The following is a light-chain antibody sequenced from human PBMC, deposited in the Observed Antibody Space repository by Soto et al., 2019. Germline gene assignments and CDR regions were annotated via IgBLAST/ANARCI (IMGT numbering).Light chain of an antibody. CDR1: NSNIGISY. Sequence: QSVLTQPPSASGTPGQTVTISCSGSNSNIGISYVHWYQQLPGTAPKLLIYNNNQRPSGVPDRFSGSKSGTSASLAISGLRSEDEAHYYCATLDDSLRGGVFGGGTQLTVL. CDR3: ATLDDSLRGGV. J-gene: IGLJ7*01. CDR2: NNN. V-gene: IGLV1-47*02.